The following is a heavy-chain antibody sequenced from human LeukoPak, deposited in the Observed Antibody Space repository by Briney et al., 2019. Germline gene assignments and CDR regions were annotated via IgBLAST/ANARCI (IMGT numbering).Heavy chain of an antibody. Sequence: GESLKISCKGSGYSFTTYWIVWVRQMPGKGLEWMGIIYPGDSDTKYSPSFQSQVTISVDKSISTAYLQWSSLKASDTAMYYCARRQNGYFQHWGQGTLVTVSS. CDR2: IYPGDSDT. CDR3: ARRQNGYFQH. CDR1: GYSFTTYW. J-gene: IGHJ1*01. V-gene: IGHV5-51*01. D-gene: IGHD2-8*01.